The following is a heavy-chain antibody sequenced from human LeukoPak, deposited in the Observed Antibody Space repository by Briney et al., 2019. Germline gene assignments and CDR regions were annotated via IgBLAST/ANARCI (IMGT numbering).Heavy chain of an antibody. CDR2: INHSGST. D-gene: IGHD5-18*01. CDR1: GGSYSGYY. V-gene: IGHV4-34*01. Sequence: SETLSLXCAVYGGSYSGYYWSWIRPPPGKGLESIGEINHSGSTNYNPSLKSRVTISVDTSKNQFSLKLSSVTAADTAVYYCARVRTGGYSYGYHPNWFDPWGQGTLVTVSS. J-gene: IGHJ5*02. CDR3: ARVRTGGYSYGYHPNWFDP.